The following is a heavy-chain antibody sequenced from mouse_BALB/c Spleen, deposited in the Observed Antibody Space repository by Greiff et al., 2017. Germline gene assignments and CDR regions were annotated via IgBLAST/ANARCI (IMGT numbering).Heavy chain of an antibody. Sequence: EVQVVESGGGLVKPGGSLKLSCAASGFTFSDYYMYWVRQTPEKRLEWVATISDGGSYTYYPDSVKGRFTISRDNAKNNLYLQMSSLKSEDTAMYYCARVYDYDDYAMDYWGQGTSVTVSS. CDR1: GFTFSDYY. J-gene: IGHJ4*01. CDR3: ARVYDYDDYAMDY. V-gene: IGHV5-4*02. CDR2: ISDGGSYT. D-gene: IGHD2-4*01.